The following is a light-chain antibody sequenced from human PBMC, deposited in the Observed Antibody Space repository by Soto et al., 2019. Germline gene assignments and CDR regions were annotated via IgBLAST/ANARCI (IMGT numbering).Light chain of an antibody. J-gene: IGLJ2*01. CDR3: QTWGSGIVV. CDR2: LNSDGSH. CDR1: SGHSNYD. Sequence: QLVLTQSPSASASLGASVKLTCTLSSGHSNYDIAWHQQQSEKGPRYLMKLNSDGSHSKGDGIPDRFSGSSSGAERYLTISRLQSEDEADYYCQTWGSGIVVFGGGTKLTVL. V-gene: IGLV4-69*01.